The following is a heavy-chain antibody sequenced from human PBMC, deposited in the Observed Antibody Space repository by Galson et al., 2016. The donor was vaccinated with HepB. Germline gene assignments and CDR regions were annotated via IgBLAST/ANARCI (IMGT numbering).Heavy chain of an antibody. Sequence: SVKVSCKASGYTFTSYGISWVRQAPGQGLEWMGWISAYIGNTNYAQKLQGRVTMTTDTSTSTAYMELRSLRSDDTAVYYCARIQKSHYDFWSGYFYFYGKDVWGQGTTVAVSS. CDR2: ISAYIGNT. V-gene: IGHV1-18*01. CDR1: GYTFTSYG. J-gene: IGHJ6*02. CDR3: ARIQKSHYDFWSGYFYFYGKDV. D-gene: IGHD3-3*01.